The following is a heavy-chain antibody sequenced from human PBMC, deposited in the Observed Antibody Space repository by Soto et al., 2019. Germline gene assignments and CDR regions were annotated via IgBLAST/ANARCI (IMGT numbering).Heavy chain of an antibody. CDR3: ARETTATVVTPLYFDY. CDR1: GFTFSDYY. Sequence: PGGSLRLSCAASGFTFSDYYMSWIRQAPGKGLEWVSYISSSGSTIYYADSVKGRFTISRDNAKNSLYLQMNSLRAEDTAVYYCARETTATVVTPLYFDYWGQGTLVTVPQ. CDR2: ISSSGSTI. D-gene: IGHD4-17*01. V-gene: IGHV3-11*01. J-gene: IGHJ4*02.